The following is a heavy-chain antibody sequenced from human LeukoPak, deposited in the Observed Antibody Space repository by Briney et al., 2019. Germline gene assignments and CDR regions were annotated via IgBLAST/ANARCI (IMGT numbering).Heavy chain of an antibody. CDR3: ARAKYYYGSGSYYDAFGI. CDR2: LNSDGSGT. Sequence: GGSLRLSCVASGFTFSRYKMHWVRQGPGKGLMWVSRLNSDGSGTTYADSVKGRFTISRVNAKNTLYLQMNSLRAEDTAVYYCARAKYYYGSGSYYDAFGIWGQGTMVTVSS. CDR1: GFTFSRYK. D-gene: IGHD3-10*01. J-gene: IGHJ3*02. V-gene: IGHV3-74*01.